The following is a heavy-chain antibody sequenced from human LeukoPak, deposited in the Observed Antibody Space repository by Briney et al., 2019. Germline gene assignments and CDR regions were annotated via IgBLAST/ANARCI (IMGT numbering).Heavy chain of an antibody. CDR1: GFTFSSYT. Sequence: QPGGSLRLSCAASGFTFSSYTMSWVRQAPGKGLEWVSTITTSDGNTYYADSVKGRFTVSRDNSKNTLFLQMNSLRDEDPAVYYCARDMAIFGVVPAHYYYYGMDVWGQGTTVTVSS. J-gene: IGHJ6*02. CDR3: ARDMAIFGVVPAHYYYYGMDV. V-gene: IGHV3-23*01. CDR2: ITTSDGNT. D-gene: IGHD3-3*01.